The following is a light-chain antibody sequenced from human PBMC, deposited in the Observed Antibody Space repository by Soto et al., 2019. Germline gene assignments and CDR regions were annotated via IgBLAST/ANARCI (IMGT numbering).Light chain of an antibody. CDR1: QSVNNN. V-gene: IGKV3-11*01. Sequence: EIVISQSPVTLSVSPGERATLSCTASQSVNNNVAWYQQKPGHTPRLLIYSASIGATGTPARFSGSGSGTDFTLTISSLEPKDFAIYYCQQRSIWPGTFCQGSKVDIK. CDR3: QQRSIWPGT. CDR2: SAS. J-gene: IGKJ1*01.